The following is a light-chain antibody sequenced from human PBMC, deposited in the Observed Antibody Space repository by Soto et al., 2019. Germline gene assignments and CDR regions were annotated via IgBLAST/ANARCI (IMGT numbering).Light chain of an antibody. CDR1: SSNIGAGYD. CDR3: QSYDSSLSGSYVV. CDR2: GNS. J-gene: IGLJ2*01. Sequence: QSVLTQPPSVSGAPGQRATISCTGSSSNIGAGYDVHWYQQLPGTAPKLLIYGNSNRPSGVPDRFSGSKSGTSASLAITGLQAEDEADYYCQSYDSSLSGSYVVFGGRTKLTVL. V-gene: IGLV1-40*01.